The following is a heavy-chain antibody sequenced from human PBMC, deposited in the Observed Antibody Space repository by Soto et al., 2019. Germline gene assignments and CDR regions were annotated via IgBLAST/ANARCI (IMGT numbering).Heavy chain of an antibody. J-gene: IGHJ4*02. CDR3: ARDQAMAQFDY. Sequence: ASVKVSCKASGYTFTNYGISCVRQAPGQGLEWMGWINAYNGNTKYAQKLQGRVTMTTDTSTSTAYMELRSLRSDDTAVYYCARDQAMAQFDYWGQGTLVTVSS. D-gene: IGHD5-18*01. V-gene: IGHV1-18*01. CDR1: GYTFTNYG. CDR2: INAYNGNT.